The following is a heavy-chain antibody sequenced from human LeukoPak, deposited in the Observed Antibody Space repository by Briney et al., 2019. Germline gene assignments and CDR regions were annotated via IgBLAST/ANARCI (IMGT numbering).Heavy chain of an antibody. J-gene: IGHJ5*02. V-gene: IGHV3-21*01. CDR1: GFTFSNFQ. Sequence: GGSLRLSCAASGFTFSNFQMHWVRQAPGKGLEWVSSISGSSSYIYYVDSVQGRFTISRDNAKNSLYLQMNSLRPEDTAVYYCARWMLIQQWHYIDLWGQGTLVTVSS. CDR2: ISGSSSYI. D-gene: IGHD5-18*01. CDR3: ARWMLIQQWHYIDL.